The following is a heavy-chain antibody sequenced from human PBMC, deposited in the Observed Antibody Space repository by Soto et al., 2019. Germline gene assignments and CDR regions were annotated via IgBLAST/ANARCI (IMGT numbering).Heavy chain of an antibody. J-gene: IGHJ4*02. CDR2: ISSNGGST. V-gene: IGHV3-64*01. D-gene: IGHD2-15*01. CDR1: GFTFSSYA. CDR3: ARPYCSGGSCYYQTPSFFDY. Sequence: GGSLRLSCAASGFTFSSYAMHWVRQAPGKGLEYVSAISSNGGSTYYANSVKGRFTISRDNSKNTMNLQMGSLRAEDMAVYYVARPYCSGGSCYYQTPSFFDYWGQGTLVTVSS.